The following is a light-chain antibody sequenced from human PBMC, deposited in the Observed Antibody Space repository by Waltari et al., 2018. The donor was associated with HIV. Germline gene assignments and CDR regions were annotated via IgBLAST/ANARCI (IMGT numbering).Light chain of an antibody. CDR3: QQYGSSPIA. Sequence: ETVLTQYPGTLSLSPGESATLSCRASQSIISNYEAWYQQKPGQAPGPLIYGASKRATGIPDRFRGSGSGTDFTLTISRLEPEDFAVYYCQQYGSSPIAFGQGTRLEIK. CDR1: QSIISNY. J-gene: IGKJ5*01. V-gene: IGKV3-20*01. CDR2: GAS.